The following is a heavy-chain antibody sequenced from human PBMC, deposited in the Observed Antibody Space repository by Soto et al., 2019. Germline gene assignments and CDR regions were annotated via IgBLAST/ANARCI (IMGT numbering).Heavy chain of an antibody. V-gene: IGHV5-10-1*01. Sequence: GESLKISCKGSGYSFTNYWISWVRQVPGKGLEWMGRIDPSDSYTNYSPSFQGHVTISADKYISTAYLPWSSLKASDTAMYYCASHVLAIPSDWGQGTLVTVSS. CDR3: ASHVLAIPSD. D-gene: IGHD3-16*02. J-gene: IGHJ4*02. CDR1: GYSFTNYW. CDR2: IDPSDSYT.